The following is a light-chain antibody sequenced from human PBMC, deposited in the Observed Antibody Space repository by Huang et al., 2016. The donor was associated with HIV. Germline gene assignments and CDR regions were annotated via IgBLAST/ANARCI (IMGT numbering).Light chain of an antibody. CDR2: GAS. CDR1: QRVSSSY. Sequence: EIVLTQSPGTLSLSPGERATLSCRASQRVSSSYLAWYQQKPDQAPRLLIYGASSRATGIPDRFSGSGSGTDFTLTISRLEPEDYAVYYCQQYGSSPLTFGGGTKVEIK. J-gene: IGKJ4*01. CDR3: QQYGSSPLT. V-gene: IGKV3-20*01.